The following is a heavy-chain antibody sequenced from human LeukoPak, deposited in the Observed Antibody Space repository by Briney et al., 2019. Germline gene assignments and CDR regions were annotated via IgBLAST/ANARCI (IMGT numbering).Heavy chain of an antibody. CDR2: IDSSSSTI. D-gene: IGHD3-10*01. Sequence: GGSLRLSCAASGFTFSSSSMTWVRQAPGRGLEWVSYIDSSSSTIYSADSVRGRFTISRDNAENSLYLQMSSLRDEDTAVYYCARAPMVHGVITSFDQWGQGTLVTVSS. J-gene: IGHJ4*02. V-gene: IGHV3-48*02. CDR3: ARAPMVHGVITSFDQ. CDR1: GFTFSSSS.